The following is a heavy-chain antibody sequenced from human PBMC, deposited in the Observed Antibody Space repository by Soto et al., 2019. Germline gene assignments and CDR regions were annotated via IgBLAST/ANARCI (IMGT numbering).Heavy chain of an antibody. CDR1: GGSISSSSYY. CDR2: IYYSGST. J-gene: IGHJ4*02. Sequence: QLQLQESGPGLVKPSEALSLTCSVSGGSISSSSYYWGWIRQPPGKGLGWIGSIYYSGSTYYNTSLKSRITISIDKSKTQFSLKLSSLTAADTAVYYCARLEGLATISYYFDFWGQGTLVTVSS. D-gene: IGHD3-9*01. CDR3: ARLEGLATISYYFDF. V-gene: IGHV4-39*01.